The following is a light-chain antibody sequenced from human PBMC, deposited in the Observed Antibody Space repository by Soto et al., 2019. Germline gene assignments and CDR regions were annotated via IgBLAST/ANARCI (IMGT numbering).Light chain of an antibody. CDR1: QSVSRY. Sequence: DIVLTQSPATLSLSPGERATLSCRASQSVSRYLAWYQQKPGQAPRLLIYDASNRATGIPARFSGSGSGTDFTLTISSLEPEDFAVYYCQHRTTPFSFGGGTKVQIK. CDR2: DAS. J-gene: IGKJ4*01. V-gene: IGKV3-11*01. CDR3: QHRTTPFS.